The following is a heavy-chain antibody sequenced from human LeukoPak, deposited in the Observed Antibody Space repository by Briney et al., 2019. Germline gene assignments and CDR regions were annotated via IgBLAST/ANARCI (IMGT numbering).Heavy chain of an antibody. D-gene: IGHD3-22*01. J-gene: IGHJ1*01. CDR2: ISSSGSTI. CDR1: GFTFSSYE. Sequence: GGSLRLSCAASGFTFSSYEMNWVRQAPGKGLEWVSYISSSGSTIYYADSVKGRFTISRDNAKNSLYLQMNSLRAEDTAVYYCARDAHYYDSSGYYGTIEYFQHWGQGTLVTVSS. V-gene: IGHV3-48*03. CDR3: ARDAHYYDSSGYYGTIEYFQH.